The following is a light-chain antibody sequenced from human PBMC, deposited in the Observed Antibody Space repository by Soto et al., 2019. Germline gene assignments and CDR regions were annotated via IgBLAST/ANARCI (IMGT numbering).Light chain of an antibody. V-gene: IGKV1-39*01. CDR2: AAS. CDR1: QSISSY. Sequence: DIQMTQSPSSLSASVGDRVTITCRASQSISSYLNWYQQKPGKAPKLLISAASSLQSGVPSRFSGSGSGTDFTLTIRSLQPEDFATYYCQQSYSTPLTFGGGTKVEIK. J-gene: IGKJ4*01. CDR3: QQSYSTPLT.